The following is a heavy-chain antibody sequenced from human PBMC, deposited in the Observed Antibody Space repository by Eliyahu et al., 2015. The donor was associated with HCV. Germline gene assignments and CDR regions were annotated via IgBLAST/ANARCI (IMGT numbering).Heavy chain of an antibody. V-gene: IGHV1-2*02. J-gene: IGHJ4*02. CDR3: ARALVIAARPGY. CDR1: GXTFTGYY. Sequence: QVQLVQSGAXVXKPGASVKVSCKASGXTFTGYYMHWVRQAPGQGLEWMGWINPNSGGTNYAQKFQGRVTMTRDTSISTAYMELSRLRSDDTAVYYCARALVIAARPGYWGQGTLVTVSS. CDR2: INPNSGGT. D-gene: IGHD6-6*01.